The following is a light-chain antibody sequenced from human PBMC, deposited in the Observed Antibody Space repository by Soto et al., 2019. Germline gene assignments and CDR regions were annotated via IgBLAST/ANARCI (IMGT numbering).Light chain of an antibody. CDR2: EDN. Sequence: QSALTQPASVSGSPGQSVTITCTATSRAVGNDNYVSWYQQLSGEAPKVMIYEDNIRPSGVSNRFSGSKSGNTASLPIAGHQAEDEADYYCTSNTDTLVVFGGGTKLTVL. CDR1: SRAVGNDNY. CDR3: TSNTDTLVV. V-gene: IGLV2-14*01. J-gene: IGLJ2*01.